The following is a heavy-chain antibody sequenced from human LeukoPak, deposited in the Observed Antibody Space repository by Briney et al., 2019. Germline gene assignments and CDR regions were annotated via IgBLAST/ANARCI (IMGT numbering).Heavy chain of an antibody. D-gene: IGHD3-10*01. CDR2: IYYSGST. CDR3: GKATRSSFDY. CDR1: GGSISSYY. J-gene: IGHJ4*02. V-gene: IGHV4-59*01. Sequence: SETLSLTCTVSGGSISSYYWSWIRQPPGKGLEWIGYIYYSGSTNYNPSLKSRVTMSVDTSKNQFSLKLRSVTTADTALYYCGKATRSSFDYWGQGTLVTVSS.